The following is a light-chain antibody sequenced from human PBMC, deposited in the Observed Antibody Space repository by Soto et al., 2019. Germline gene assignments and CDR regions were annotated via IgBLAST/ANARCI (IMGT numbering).Light chain of an antibody. V-gene: IGKV3-15*01. CDR2: GAS. CDR1: ESVSTN. J-gene: IGKJ1*01. CDR3: LQYSILRT. Sequence: EIDMTQSQTTLSLAPGERVTLSCRPSESVSTNLAWYQQKAGQAPRLLIYGASTRATGIPARFSGSGSGTEFTLTISSLQSEDFAVCCCLQYSILRTFGHGAKVDVK.